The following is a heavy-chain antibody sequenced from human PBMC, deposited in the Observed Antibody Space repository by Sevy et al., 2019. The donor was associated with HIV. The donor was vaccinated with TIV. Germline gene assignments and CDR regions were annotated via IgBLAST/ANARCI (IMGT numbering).Heavy chain of an antibody. Sequence: GGSLRLSCAASGFTFSSYRMNWVRQAPGKGLEWVSSISSSSIYKYYADSGKGRFTNSRDNAKNSLYLQMNSLGAEDTAVYYCARDPADGWYFDLWGRGTLVTVSS. V-gene: IGHV3-21*01. J-gene: IGHJ2*01. D-gene: IGHD6-19*01. CDR3: ARDPADGWYFDL. CDR1: GFTFSSYR. CDR2: ISSSSIYK.